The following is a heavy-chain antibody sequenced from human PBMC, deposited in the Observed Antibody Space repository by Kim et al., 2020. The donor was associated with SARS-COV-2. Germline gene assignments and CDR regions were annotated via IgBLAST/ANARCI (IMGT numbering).Heavy chain of an antibody. CDR3: AASYCSGTGCPVQLWFDP. V-gene: IGHV4-31*03. Sequence: SETLSLTCTVSAGSISSGGYFWNWIRQHPEKGLEWIGYISDSGNTYYSPSLKSRVAMSLDTSKNQFSLKLSSVAAADTAVYYCAASYCSGTGCPVQLWFDPWGQGTLVTVSS. CDR2: ISDSGNT. D-gene: IGHD2-15*01. CDR1: AGSISSGGYF. J-gene: IGHJ5*02.